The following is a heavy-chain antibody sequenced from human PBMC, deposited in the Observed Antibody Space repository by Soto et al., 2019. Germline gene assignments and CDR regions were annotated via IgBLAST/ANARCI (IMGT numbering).Heavy chain of an antibody. V-gene: IGHV1-18*01. CDR2: ISAYNGNT. D-gene: IGHD3-22*01. CDR3: ARDPPDSNADY. J-gene: IGHJ4*01. Sequence: ALLNVSCKATGKTFTSYGISRGRRAPGQGLEWMGWISAYNGNTNYAQTLQGRVTMTTDTSTSTAYTELRSLRSDDTAVYYCARDPPDSNADYWGQGTLVTVSS. CDR1: GKTFTSYG.